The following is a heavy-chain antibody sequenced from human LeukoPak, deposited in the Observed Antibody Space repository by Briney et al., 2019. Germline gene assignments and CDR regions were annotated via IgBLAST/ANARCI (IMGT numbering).Heavy chain of an antibody. CDR2: IYGGGTT. CDR1: GFTVSSNC. D-gene: IGHD5-12*01. V-gene: IGHV3-53*01. J-gene: IGHJ4*02. CDR3: ARHDGGYGPFDY. Sequence: QPGGSLRLSCAVSGFTVSSNCMNWVRQAPGKGLEWVSIIYGGGTTYYADSVKGRFTISRDNSKNTLYLQMNSLRVEDTAVYFCARHDGGYGPFDYWGQGTPITVS.